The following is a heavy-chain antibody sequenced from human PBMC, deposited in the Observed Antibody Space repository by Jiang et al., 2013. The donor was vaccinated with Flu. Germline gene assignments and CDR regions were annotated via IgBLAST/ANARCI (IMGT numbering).Heavy chain of an antibody. CDR2: INPSGGST. Sequence: GAEVKKPGASVKVSCKASGYTFTSYYMHWVRQAPGQGLEWMGIINPSGGSTSYAQKFQGRVTMTRDTSTSTVYMELSSLRSGDTAVYYCARDYYDSSGSPSDAFDIWGQGTMVTVSS. CDR3: ARDYYDSSGSPSDAFDI. V-gene: IGHV1-46*01. J-gene: IGHJ3*02. CDR1: GYTFTSYY. D-gene: IGHD3-22*01.